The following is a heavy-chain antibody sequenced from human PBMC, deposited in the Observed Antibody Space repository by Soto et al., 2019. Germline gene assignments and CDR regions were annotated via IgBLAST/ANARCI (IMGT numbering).Heavy chain of an antibody. CDR2: INSDGSST. V-gene: IGHV3-74*01. J-gene: IGHJ6*02. Sequence: GGSLRLSCAASGFTFSSYWMHWVRQAPGKGLVWVSRINSDGSSTSYADSVKGRFTISRDNAKNTLYLQMNSLRAEDTAVYYCARLLAAAGTYYYYGMDVWGQGTTVTVSS. CDR3: ARLLAAAGTYYYYGMDV. D-gene: IGHD6-13*01. CDR1: GFTFSSYW.